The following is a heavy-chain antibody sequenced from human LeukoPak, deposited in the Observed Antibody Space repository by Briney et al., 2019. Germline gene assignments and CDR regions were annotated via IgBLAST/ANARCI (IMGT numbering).Heavy chain of an antibody. CDR1: GYTFTGYY. V-gene: IGHV1-2*02. J-gene: IGHJ4*02. Sequence: ASVKVSCKASGYTFTGYYMHWVRQAPGQGLEWMGWINPNSGGTNYAQKFQGRVTMTGDTSISTAYMELSRLRSEDTAVYYCAMRWRSLVLDGAYYFDYWGQGTLVTVSS. CDR3: AMRWRSLVLDGAYYFDY. CDR2: INPNSGGT. D-gene: IGHD1-26*01.